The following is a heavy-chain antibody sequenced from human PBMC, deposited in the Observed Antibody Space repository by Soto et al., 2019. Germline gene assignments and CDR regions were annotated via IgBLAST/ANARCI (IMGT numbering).Heavy chain of an antibody. Sequence: QVQLVESGGGVVQPGRSLRLSCAASGFTFSSYGMHWVRQAPGKGLEWVAVIWFDGSHIYYADSVKGRFTISRDNSKNTLDLQMNSLRAEDTAVYFCAKEYGYYGLGSRMPFDYWGQGTLVTVSS. CDR2: IWFDGSHI. J-gene: IGHJ4*02. D-gene: IGHD3-10*01. CDR1: GFTFSSYG. V-gene: IGHV3-33*06. CDR3: AKEYGYYGLGSRMPFDY.